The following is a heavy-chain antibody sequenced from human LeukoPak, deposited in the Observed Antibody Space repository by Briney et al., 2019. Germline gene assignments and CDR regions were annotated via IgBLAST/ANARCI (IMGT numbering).Heavy chain of an antibody. J-gene: IGHJ4*02. D-gene: IGHD2-21*02. CDR2: IYKTVST. CDR1: GGSISIYY. V-gene: IGHV4-4*09. CDR3: ARLFGYCGGDCYSGDDY. Sequence: SETLSLTCSVSGGSISIYYWSWIRQPPGKGLEWIGYIYKTVSTNYNPSLKSRVTISADTSENQFSLKLSSVTAADTAVYYCARLFGYCGGDCYSGDDYWGQGILVTVSS.